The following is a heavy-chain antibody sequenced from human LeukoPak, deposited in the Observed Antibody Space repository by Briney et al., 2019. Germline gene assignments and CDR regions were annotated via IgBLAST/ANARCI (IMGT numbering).Heavy chain of an antibody. D-gene: IGHD3-3*02. CDR1: GFTFSHYG. J-gene: IGHJ2*01. V-gene: IGHV3-33*01. Sequence: GGSLRLSCEASGFTFSHYGMHWVRQAPGKGLEWVAVIWSDGTNQYYADSVKGRFTISRDTSKNTVSLHMNSLRAEDTAVYFCARVGDHFHWNLDLWGRGTLVTVSS. CDR2: IWSDGTNQ. CDR3: ARVGDHFHWNLDL.